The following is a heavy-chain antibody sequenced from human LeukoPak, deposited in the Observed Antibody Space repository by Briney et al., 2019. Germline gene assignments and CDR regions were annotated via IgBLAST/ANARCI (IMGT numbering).Heavy chain of an antibody. D-gene: IGHD3-10*01. CDR2: ISSSGGTI. J-gene: IGHJ4*02. CDR1: GFTFSIYS. CDR3: ASTPPLWFGESIFDY. Sequence: PGGAPRISRAASGFTFSIYSMSWIRPAPGKGLEWVSYISSSGGTIYYADSVKGRFTISRDNAKNSLYLQMNSLRAEDTAVYYCASTPPLWFGESIFDYWGQGTLVTVSS. V-gene: IGHV3-11*01.